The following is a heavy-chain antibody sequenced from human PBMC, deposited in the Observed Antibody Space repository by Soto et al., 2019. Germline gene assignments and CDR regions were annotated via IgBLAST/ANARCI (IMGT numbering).Heavy chain of an antibody. D-gene: IGHD6-19*01. J-gene: IGHJ4*02. CDR1: GYTFTSYA. CDR2: INAGNGNT. Sequence: QVQLVQSGAEVKKPGASVKVSCKASGYTFTSYAMHWVRQAPGQRREWMGWINAGNGNTKYSQKFQGRVTITRDTSASTAYMELSSLRSEDTAVYYCARGVYSSGWYAKFDYWGQGTLVTVSS. V-gene: IGHV1-3*01. CDR3: ARGVYSSGWYAKFDY.